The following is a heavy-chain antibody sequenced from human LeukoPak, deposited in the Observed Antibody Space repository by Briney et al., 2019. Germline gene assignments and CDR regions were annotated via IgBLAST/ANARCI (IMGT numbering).Heavy chain of an antibody. CDR1: GLTVSTTY. CDR2: IHSDGSR. CDR3: ARDSSHRCHFDY. V-gene: IGHV3-53*01. D-gene: IGHD1-14*01. J-gene: IGHJ4*02. Sequence: GGSLRPSSVASGLTVSTTYMNWDRQAQGKGMEWVADIHSDGSRNYVDSVMGRFTISVDKSKITLFLQMNSLRAEDTAVYYCARDSSHRCHFDYWGQGTLVSVSS.